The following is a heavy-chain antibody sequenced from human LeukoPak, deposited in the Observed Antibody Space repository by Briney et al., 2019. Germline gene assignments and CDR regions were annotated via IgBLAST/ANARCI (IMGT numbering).Heavy chain of an antibody. J-gene: IGHJ4*02. Sequence: ASVKVSCKASGYTFTSYDINWVRQATGQGLEWMGWINPNSGGTNYAQKFQGRVTMTRDTSISTAYMELSRLRSDDTAVYYCARGPPRYSGISNWGQGTLVTVSS. CDR1: GYTFTSYD. CDR3: ARGPPRYSGISN. V-gene: IGHV1-2*02. CDR2: INPNSGGT. D-gene: IGHD5-18*01.